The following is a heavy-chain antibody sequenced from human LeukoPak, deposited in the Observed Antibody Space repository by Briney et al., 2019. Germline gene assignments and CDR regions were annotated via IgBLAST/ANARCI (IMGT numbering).Heavy chain of an antibody. CDR2: ISSNGGST. CDR3: ARARGYDTRDFDY. V-gene: IGHV3-64*01. D-gene: IGHD6-13*01. CDR1: GFTFSSYA. J-gene: IGHJ4*02. Sequence: PGGSLRLSCAASGFTFSSYAMHWVRQAPGKGLEYVSAISSNGGSTYYANSVKGRFTISRDNSKNTLYLQMGSVRVEDMAVYYCARARGYDTRDFDYWGQGTLVTVSS.